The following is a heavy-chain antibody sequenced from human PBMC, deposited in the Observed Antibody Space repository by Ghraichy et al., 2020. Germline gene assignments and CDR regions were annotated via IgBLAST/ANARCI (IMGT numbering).Heavy chain of an antibody. Sequence: SQTLSLTCAISGDSVSSNSAAWNWIRQSPSRGLEWLGRTYYRSKWYNDYAVSVKGRITINPDTSKNQFSLQLNSVTPEDTAVYYCARESSTIVYYYYYYGMDVWGQGTTVTVSS. D-gene: IGHD2-2*01. CDR1: GDSVSSNSAA. V-gene: IGHV6-1*01. J-gene: IGHJ6*02. CDR3: ARESSTIVYYYYYYGMDV. CDR2: TYYRSKWYN.